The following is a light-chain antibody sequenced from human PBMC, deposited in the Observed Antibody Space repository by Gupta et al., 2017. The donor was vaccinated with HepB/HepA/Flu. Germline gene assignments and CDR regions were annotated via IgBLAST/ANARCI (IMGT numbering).Light chain of an antibody. CDR3: HQYNNWPPEYT. CDR1: QSVSSY. CDR2: DAS. Sequence: EIVLTQSPATLSVSPGEGATLSCRASQSVSSYLAWYQQKPGQAPRLLIYDASTKATGVPARFSGSGSGTEFTLAISSLQAEDVAVYYCHQYNNWPPEYTFGQGTTLEIK. V-gene: IGKV3-15*01. J-gene: IGKJ2*01.